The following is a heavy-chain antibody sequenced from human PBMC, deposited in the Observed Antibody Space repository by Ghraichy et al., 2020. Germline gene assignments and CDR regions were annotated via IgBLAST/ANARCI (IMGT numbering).Heavy chain of an antibody. CDR3: ARGGGGYSYGFPGMDV. V-gene: IGHV1-69*13. D-gene: IGHD5-18*01. CDR1: GGTFSSYA. Sequence: SVKVSCKASGGTFSSYAISWVRQAPGQGLEWMGGIIPIFGKANYAQKFQGRVTITAEESTSTAYMELSSLRSEDTAVYYCARGGGGYSYGFPGMDVWGQGTTVTVSS. CDR2: IIPIFGKA. J-gene: IGHJ6*02.